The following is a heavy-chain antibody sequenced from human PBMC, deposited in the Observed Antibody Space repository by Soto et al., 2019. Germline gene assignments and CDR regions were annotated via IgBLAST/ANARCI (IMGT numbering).Heavy chain of an antibody. CDR2: IIPIFGTA. CDR1: GDTFSSYA. D-gene: IGHD4-4*01. V-gene: IGHV1-69*13. CDR3: AAYSNYEGSPFDY. Sequence: SVKVSCKASGDTFSSYAISWVRQAPGQGLEWMGGIIPIFGTANYAQKFQGRVTITADESTSTAYMELSSLRSEDTAVYYCAAYSNYEGSPFDYWGQGTLVTVSS. J-gene: IGHJ4*02.